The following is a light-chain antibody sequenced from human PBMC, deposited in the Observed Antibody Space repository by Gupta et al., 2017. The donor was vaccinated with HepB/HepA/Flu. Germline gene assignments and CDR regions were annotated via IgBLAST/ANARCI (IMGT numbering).Light chain of an antibody. CDR3: SAWDSSLNVWV. Sequence: QAGLTQPPSVSKGLRQTAKLTCTGNSNNVGNQGAAWLQQHQGHPPKLLSYRTNNRPSGISERFSASRSGNTASLTIAGLQPEDEADYYCSAWDSSLNVWVFGGGTKVTVL. CDR1: SNNVGNQG. V-gene: IGLV10-54*04. CDR2: RTN. J-gene: IGLJ2*01.